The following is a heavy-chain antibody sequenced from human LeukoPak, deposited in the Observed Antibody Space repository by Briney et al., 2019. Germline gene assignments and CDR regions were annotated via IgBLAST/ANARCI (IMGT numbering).Heavy chain of an antibody. CDR2: ISGSGGST. D-gene: IGHD5-12*01. V-gene: IGHV3-23*01. J-gene: IGHJ6*03. Sequence: GGSLRLSCAASGFTFSSYAMSWVRQAPGKGLEWVSAISGSGGSTYYADSVKGRFTISRDNSKNTLYLQMNSLRAEDTAVYYCAKGNGGGYDSYYYYMDVWGKGTTVTVSS. CDR3: AKGNGGGYDSYYYYMDV. CDR1: GFTFSSYA.